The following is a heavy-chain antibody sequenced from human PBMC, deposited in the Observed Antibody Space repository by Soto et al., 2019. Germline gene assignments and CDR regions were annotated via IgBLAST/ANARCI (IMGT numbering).Heavy chain of an antibody. CDR2: IYYSGST. J-gene: IGHJ5*02. V-gene: IGHV4-59*01. Sequence: SETLSLTCTVSGGSISSYYWSWIRQPPGKGLEWIGYIYYSGSTNYNPSLKSRVTISVDTPKNQYSLKLSSVTAADTAGYYCATSRGYSSGWNWFDPWGQGTLVTVSS. CDR1: GGSISSYY. CDR3: ATSRGYSSGWNWFDP. D-gene: IGHD6-19*01.